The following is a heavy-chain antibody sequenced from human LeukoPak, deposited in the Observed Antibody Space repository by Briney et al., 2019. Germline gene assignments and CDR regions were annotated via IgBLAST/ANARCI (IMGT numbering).Heavy chain of an antibody. J-gene: IGHJ4*02. CDR2: ISAYNGNT. D-gene: IGHD2-2*01. Sequence: ASVKVSCKASGYTFTSYGISWVRQAPGQGLEWMGWISAYNGNTNYAQKLQGRVTMTTDTSTSTAYMELRSPRSDDTAVYYCARDQDCSSTSCYDYWGQGTLVTVSS. CDR3: ARDQDCSSTSCYDY. CDR1: GYTFTSYG. V-gene: IGHV1-18*01.